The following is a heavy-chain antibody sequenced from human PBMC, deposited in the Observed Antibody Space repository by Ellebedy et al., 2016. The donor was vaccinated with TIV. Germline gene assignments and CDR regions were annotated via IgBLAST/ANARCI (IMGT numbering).Heavy chain of an antibody. J-gene: IGHJ5*02. Sequence: AASVKVSCKASEGTFSSYPISWVRQAPGQGLAWMVRIIPILGIANYAQKFQGRVTITADKSTSIAYMELSSLRSEDTAVYYCAAGNDGGWFDPWGQGTLVTVSS. V-gene: IGHV1-69*02. D-gene: IGHD1-1*01. CDR2: IIPILGIA. CDR1: EGTFSSYP. CDR3: AAGNDGGWFDP.